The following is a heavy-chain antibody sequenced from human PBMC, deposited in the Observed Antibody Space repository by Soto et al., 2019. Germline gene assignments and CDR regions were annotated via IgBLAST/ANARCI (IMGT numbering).Heavy chain of an antibody. CDR2: INPNGGST. Sequence: GASVKVSCKAPADTFTSYYIHWVRQVPGHGLEWMGIINPNGGSTRFAQTFQGRITMTTDTSTSTVYMELRSLRSEDTAVYYCARGAIVGVAPRPNWFDPWGQGTLVTVSS. CDR1: ADTFTSYY. D-gene: IGHD3-3*01. V-gene: IGHV1-46*01. J-gene: IGHJ5*02. CDR3: ARGAIVGVAPRPNWFDP.